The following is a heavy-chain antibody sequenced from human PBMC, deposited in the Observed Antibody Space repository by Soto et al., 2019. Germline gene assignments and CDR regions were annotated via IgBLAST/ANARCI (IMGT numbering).Heavy chain of an antibody. CDR3: ARRSSGWYFDY. J-gene: IGHJ4*02. CDR2: ISGSGDST. D-gene: IGHD6-19*01. V-gene: IGHV3-23*01. Sequence: EVQLLESGGGLVQPGGSLRLSCAASGFSFSSYAMNWVRQAPGKGLEWVSVISGSGDSTYYADSVKGRFTISRDNSKNTLYLQMISLRAEDTAVYYCARRSSGWYFDYWGQGTLCIVSS. CDR1: GFSFSSYA.